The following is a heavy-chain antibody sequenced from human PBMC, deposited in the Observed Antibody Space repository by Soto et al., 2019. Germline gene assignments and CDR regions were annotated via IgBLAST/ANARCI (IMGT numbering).Heavy chain of an antibody. CDR1: GGTFSSYA. V-gene: IGHV1-69*01. Sequence: QVQLVQSGAEVKKPGSSVKVSCKASGGTFSSYAISWVRQAPGQGLEWMGGIIPIPGTANYAQKFQGRVTITADEPTSTAYMELSSLRSEDTAVYYCARSQGSSTSLEIYYYYYCGMDVWGQGTTVTVSS. D-gene: IGHD2-2*01. J-gene: IGHJ6*02. CDR2: IIPIPGTA. CDR3: ARSQGSSTSLEIYYYYYCGMDV.